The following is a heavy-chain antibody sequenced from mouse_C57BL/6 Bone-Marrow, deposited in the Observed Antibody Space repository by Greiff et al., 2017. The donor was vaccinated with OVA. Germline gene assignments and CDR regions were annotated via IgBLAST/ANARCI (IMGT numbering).Heavy chain of an antibody. Sequence: VQLKESGPELVKPGASVKISCKASGYSFTGYYMNWVKQSPEKSLEWIGEINPSTGGTTYNQKFKAKATLTVDKSSSTAYMQLKSLTSEDSAVYYCARRGITTVVWDVWGTGTTVTVSS. CDR2: INPSTGGT. CDR3: ARRGITTVVWDV. J-gene: IGHJ1*03. D-gene: IGHD1-1*01. CDR1: GYSFTGYY. V-gene: IGHV1-42*01.